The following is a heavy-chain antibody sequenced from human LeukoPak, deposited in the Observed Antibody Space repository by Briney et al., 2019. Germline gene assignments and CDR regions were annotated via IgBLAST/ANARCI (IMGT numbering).Heavy chain of an antibody. CDR2: IYNDGSRT. D-gene: IGHD2-2*02. J-gene: IGHJ1*01. CDR1: GFTFSSYW. CDR3: ARDPIYTFDGPEYFQH. V-gene: IGHV3-74*01. Sequence: GGSLRLSCAASGFTFSSYWMHWVRQGPGKALVWVSRIYNDGSRTTYADSVKGRFTISRDNAKNSLYLQMNILRAEDTAVYYCARDPIYTFDGPEYFQHWGQGTLVTVSS.